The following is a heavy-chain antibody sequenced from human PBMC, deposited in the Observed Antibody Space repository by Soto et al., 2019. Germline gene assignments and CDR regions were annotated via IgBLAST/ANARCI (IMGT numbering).Heavy chain of an antibody. J-gene: IGHJ4*02. CDR2: ISGSSSTI. Sequence: EVHLVESGGGLVQPGGSLRLSCVASGFTFSSYSMNWVRQAPGKGLERVSHISGSSSTIYYADSVKGRFTIARDNAKNSVDLQMNSLRAEDTAIYYCARDYYGSGSFDCWGQGTLVTVSS. CDR1: GFTFSSYS. D-gene: IGHD3-10*01. V-gene: IGHV3-48*01. CDR3: ARDYYGSGSFDC.